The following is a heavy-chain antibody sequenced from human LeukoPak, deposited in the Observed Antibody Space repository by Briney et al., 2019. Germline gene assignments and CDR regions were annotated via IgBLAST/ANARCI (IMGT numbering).Heavy chain of an antibody. V-gene: IGHV3-30-3*01. CDR3: ARDFLGIIPPDAFDI. Sequence: GGSLRLSCAASGFTFSSYAMHWVRQAPGKGLEWVAVISYDGSNKYYADSVKGRFTISGDNSKNTLYLQMNSLRAEDTAVYYCARDFLGIIPPDAFDIWGQGTMVTVSS. D-gene: IGHD7-27*01. CDR2: ISYDGSNK. J-gene: IGHJ3*02. CDR1: GFTFSSYA.